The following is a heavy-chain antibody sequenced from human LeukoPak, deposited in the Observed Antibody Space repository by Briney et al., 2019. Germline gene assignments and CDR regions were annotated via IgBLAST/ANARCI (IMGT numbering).Heavy chain of an antibody. CDR2: INPNSGGT. CDR3: ARVGWHCSGGSCYGY. CDR1: GYTFTSYG. D-gene: IGHD2-15*01. J-gene: IGHJ4*02. V-gene: IGHV1-2*02. Sequence: ASVKVSCKASGYTFTSYGISWVRQAPGQGLEWMGWINPNSGGTNYAQKFQGRVTMTRDTSISTAYMELSRLRSDDTAVYYCARVGWHCSGGSCYGYWGQGTLVTVSS.